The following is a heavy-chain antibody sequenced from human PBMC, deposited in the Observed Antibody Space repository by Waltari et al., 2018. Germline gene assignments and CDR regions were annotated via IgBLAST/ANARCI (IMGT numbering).Heavy chain of an antibody. CDR1: GGFISSYY. CDR3: ARGPLVGNPLNYYYYYRDV. Sequence: QVQLQESGPGLVKPSETLSLTCTVSGGFISSYYWSWIRQPPGKGLEWIGYIYYSGSTNDNPSLKSRVTISVDTSKNQFSLKLSSVTAADTAVYYCARGPLVGNPLNYYYYYRDVWGKGTTVTISS. J-gene: IGHJ6*03. V-gene: IGHV4-59*01. CDR2: IYYSGST.